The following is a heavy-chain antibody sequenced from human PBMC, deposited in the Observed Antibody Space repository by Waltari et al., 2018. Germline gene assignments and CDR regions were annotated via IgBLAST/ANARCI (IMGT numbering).Heavy chain of an antibody. Sequence: QVQLQESGPGLVKPPETLSLTCTVSGGSISSHYWSWIRQPPGKGLEWIGYIYYSGSTYYTPSLKSRVSISMDTSKNQFSLKLNSVTAADTAVYYCARNSSGWSFDSWGQGTLVTVSS. CDR2: IYYSGST. J-gene: IGHJ4*02. CDR1: GGSISSHY. V-gene: IGHV4-59*08. CDR3: ARNSSGWSFDS. D-gene: IGHD6-19*01.